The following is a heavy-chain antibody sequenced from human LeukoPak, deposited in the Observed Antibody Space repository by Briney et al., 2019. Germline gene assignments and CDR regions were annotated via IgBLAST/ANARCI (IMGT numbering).Heavy chain of an antibody. Sequence: PGGSLRLSCAASGFTFSSYAMSWVRQAPGKGLEWVSAISGSGGSTYYADSVKGRFTISGDNSKNTLYLQMNSLRAEATAVYYCTKHWEYMYYFDYWGQGTMVTVSS. J-gene: IGHJ4*01. CDR1: GFTFSSYA. D-gene: IGHD2/OR15-2a*01. CDR3: TKHWEYMYYFDY. CDR2: ISGSGGST. V-gene: IGHV3-23*01.